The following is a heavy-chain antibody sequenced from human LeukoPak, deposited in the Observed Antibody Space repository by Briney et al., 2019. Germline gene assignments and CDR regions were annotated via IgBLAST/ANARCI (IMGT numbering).Heavy chain of an antibody. Sequence: GGSLRLSCAASGFTFSSYAMSWVRQAPGKGLEWVSAISGSGGSTYYADSVKGRFTISRDNSKNTLYLQMNSLRAEDTAVYYCAKDKRRFGELFPLDYWGQGTLVTVSS. CDR2: ISGSGGST. J-gene: IGHJ4*02. D-gene: IGHD3-10*01. CDR3: AKDKRRFGELFPLDY. CDR1: GFTFSSYA. V-gene: IGHV3-23*01.